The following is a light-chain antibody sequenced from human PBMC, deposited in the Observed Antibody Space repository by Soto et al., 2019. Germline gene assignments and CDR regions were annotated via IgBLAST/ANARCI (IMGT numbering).Light chain of an antibody. J-gene: IGKJ4*01. CDR2: GSS. V-gene: IGKV3-20*01. Sequence: EVVLRQCPGTGSWSPRQRATLSCRASQSVSSSYLACYQHKRGQAPGLLIYGSSSMATGIPDMLSGSVSWTALTLTIRRMAPEDFAVYYCQQYRSSALPFGGGNKV. CDR3: QQYRSSALP. CDR1: QSVSSSY.